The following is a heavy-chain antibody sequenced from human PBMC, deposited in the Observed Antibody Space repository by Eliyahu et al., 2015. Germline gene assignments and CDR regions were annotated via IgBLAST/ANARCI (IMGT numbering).Heavy chain of an antibody. CDR2: SNPNSGGT. D-gene: IGHD6-13*01. CDR1: GYXFTGSY. Sequence: QVQLVQSGAEVKKPGASXXVSCXASGYXFTGSYRHWVRQAPGQGLEWMGWSNPNSGGTNYAQKFQGRVTMTRDTSISTAYMELSRLRSDDTAVYYCASVPLTIAAAGTKEVFDYWGQGTLVTVSS. V-gene: IGHV1-2*02. J-gene: IGHJ4*02. CDR3: ASVPLTIAAAGTKEVFDY.